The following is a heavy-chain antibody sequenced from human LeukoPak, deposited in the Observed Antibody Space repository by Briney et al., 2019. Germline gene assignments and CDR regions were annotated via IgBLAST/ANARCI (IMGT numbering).Heavy chain of an antibody. D-gene: IGHD3-22*01. Sequence: SETLSLTCSVSGVSINNYYWTWIRQPPGEGLEWIGYIHNIGSTNYNPSLKSRVAISGDTSKNQFSLNLRSVTAADTAVYYCARQPYDSDSSGYLSWFDPWGQGTLVTVSS. V-gene: IGHV4-59*08. CDR2: IHNIGST. CDR3: ARQPYDSDSSGYLSWFDP. CDR1: GVSINNYY. J-gene: IGHJ5*02.